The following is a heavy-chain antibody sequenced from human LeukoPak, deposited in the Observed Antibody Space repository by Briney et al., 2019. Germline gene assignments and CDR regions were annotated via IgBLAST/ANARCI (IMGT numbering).Heavy chain of an antibody. CDR3: ARHSAAGARFDY. CDR2: ICYSGST. J-gene: IGHJ4*02. Sequence: KPSETLSLTCTVSGGSISSSNYCWGWIRQPPGKGLEWIGSICYSGSTFYNPSLKSRGTLSVDTPKNQFSLRVSSVTAADTAVYYCARHSAAGARFDYWGQGTLVTVSS. CDR1: GGSISSSNYC. V-gene: IGHV4-39*01. D-gene: IGHD6-13*01.